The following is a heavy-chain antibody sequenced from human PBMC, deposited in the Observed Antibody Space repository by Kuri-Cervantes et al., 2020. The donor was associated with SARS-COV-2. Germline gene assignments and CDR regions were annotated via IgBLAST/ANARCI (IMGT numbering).Heavy chain of an antibody. J-gene: IGHJ3*02. CDR2: IKQDGSEK. CDR1: GFTFSSYS. V-gene: IGHV3-7*01. CDR3: ARTTHGSGSYWDDAFDI. D-gene: IGHD3-10*01. Sequence: GESLKISCAASGFTFSSYSMLWVRQAPGKGLEWVANIKQDGSEKYYVDSVKGRFTISRDNAKNSLYLQMNSLRAEDTAVYYCARTTHGSGSYWDDAFDIWGQGTMVTVSS.